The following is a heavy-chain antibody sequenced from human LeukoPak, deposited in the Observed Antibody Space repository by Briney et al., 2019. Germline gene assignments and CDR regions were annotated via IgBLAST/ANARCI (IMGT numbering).Heavy chain of an antibody. D-gene: IGHD3-22*01. CDR3: ARLYYYDSSGYFPIGAFDI. V-gene: IGHV4-39*01. CDR1: GGSISSSSYY. Sequence: PSETLSLTCTVSGGSISSSSYYWGWIRQPPGKGLEWIGSIYYSGSTYYNSSLKSRVTISVDTSKNQFSLKLSSVTAADTAVYYCARLYYYDSSGYFPIGAFDIWGQGTMVTVSS. J-gene: IGHJ3*02. CDR2: IYYSGST.